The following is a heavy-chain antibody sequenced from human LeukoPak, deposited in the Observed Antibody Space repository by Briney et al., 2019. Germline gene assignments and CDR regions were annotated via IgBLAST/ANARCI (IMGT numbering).Heavy chain of an antibody. CDR1: GFTFSDYY. V-gene: IGHV3-11*01. CDR3: ARGRDYDFWSGYPYYYYGMDV. D-gene: IGHD3-3*01. J-gene: IGHJ6*02. CDR2: ISSSGSTI. Sequence: PGGSLRLSCAASGFTFSDYYMSWIRQAPGKGLEWVSYISSSGSTIYYADSVKGRFTISRDNAKNSLYLQMNSLRAEDAAVYYCARGRDYDFWSGYPYYYYGMDVRGQGTTVTVSS.